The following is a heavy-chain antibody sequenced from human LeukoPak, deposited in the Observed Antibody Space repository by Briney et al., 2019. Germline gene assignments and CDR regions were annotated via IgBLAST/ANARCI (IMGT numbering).Heavy chain of an antibody. D-gene: IGHD3-3*01. Sequence: ASVKVSCKASGYTFTGYYMHWVRQPPGQGLEWMGWINPNSGGTNYAQKFQGRVTMTRDTSISPAYMELSRLRADDTAVYYCARDHYDFWSGYSGWFDPWGQGTLVTVSS. J-gene: IGHJ5*02. V-gene: IGHV1-2*02. CDR3: ARDHYDFWSGYSGWFDP. CDR2: INPNSGGT. CDR1: GYTFTGYY.